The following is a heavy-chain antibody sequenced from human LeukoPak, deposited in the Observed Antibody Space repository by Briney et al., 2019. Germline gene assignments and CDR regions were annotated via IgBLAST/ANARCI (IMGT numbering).Heavy chain of an antibody. D-gene: IGHD6-6*01. Sequence: GGSLRLSCAASGFTFSSYSMNWVRQAPGKGLEWVSSISSSSYIYYADSVKGRFTISRDNAKNSLYLQMNSLRAEDTAVYYCAREMGIAARGYYYYYMDVWGKGTTVTVSS. V-gene: IGHV3-21*01. J-gene: IGHJ6*03. CDR3: AREMGIAARGYYYYYMDV. CDR2: ISSSSYI. CDR1: GFTFSSYS.